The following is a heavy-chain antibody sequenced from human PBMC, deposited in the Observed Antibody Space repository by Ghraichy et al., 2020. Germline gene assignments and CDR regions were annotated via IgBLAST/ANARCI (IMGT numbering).Heavy chain of an antibody. V-gene: IGHV4-4*02. Sequence: TLSLTCAVSGGSISSIHWLSWVRQPPGKGLECIGEVSHSGSTNYNPSLKSRVTISVDKSKNQVSLNLNSVTAADTAVYYGARFAVRSSGWAESDFWGQGTLVIVSS. CDR1: GGSISSIHW. D-gene: IGHD6-19*01. J-gene: IGHJ4*02. CDR2: VSHSGST. CDR3: ARFAVRSSGWAESDF.